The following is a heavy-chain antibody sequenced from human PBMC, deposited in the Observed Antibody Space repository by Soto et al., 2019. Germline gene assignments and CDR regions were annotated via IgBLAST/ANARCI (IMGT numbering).Heavy chain of an antibody. CDR3: GRGLATILDYYYYYGMDV. J-gene: IGHJ6*02. CDR1: GGSFSGYY. CDR2: INHSGST. V-gene: IGHV4-34*01. Sequence: QVQLQQWGAGLLKPSETLSLTCAVYGGSFSGYYWSWLRQPPGKGLEWIVEINHSGSTNYNPSLTSRVTISVDTSKNQFSLKLSSVTAADTAVYYCGRGLATILDYYYYYGMDVWGQGTTVTVSS. D-gene: IGHD5-12*01.